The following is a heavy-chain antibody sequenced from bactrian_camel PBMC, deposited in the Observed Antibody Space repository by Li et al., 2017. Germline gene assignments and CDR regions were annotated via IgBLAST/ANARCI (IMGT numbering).Heavy chain of an antibody. CDR1: GYTLPMN. J-gene: IGHJ6*01. CDR2: IAGDGRT. D-gene: IGHD6*01. Sequence: HVQLVESGGDSVQAGESLRLSCVASGYTLPMNMGWFRRLPGQEREGVAAIAGDGRTDYADSVKGRFTISQQHAKNTVYLQMRNLIPEDTAMYYCAAVPTRRSWSLSTKRDAFDYWGQGTQVTVS. V-gene: IGHV3S53*01. CDR3: AAVPTRRSWSLSTKRDAFDY.